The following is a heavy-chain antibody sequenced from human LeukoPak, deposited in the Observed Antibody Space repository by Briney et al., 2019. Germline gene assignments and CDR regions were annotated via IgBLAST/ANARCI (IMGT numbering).Heavy chain of an antibody. V-gene: IGHV1-2*02. CDR1: GYTFTGYY. Sequence: ASVKVSCKASGYTFTGYYMHWVRQAPGQGLEWMGWINPNSGGTNYAQKFQGRVTMTRDTSISTAYMELSRLRSDDTVVYYCARGPYYYDSSGYYDYWGQGTLVTVSS. D-gene: IGHD3-22*01. CDR2: INPNSGGT. J-gene: IGHJ4*02. CDR3: ARGPYYYDSSGYYDY.